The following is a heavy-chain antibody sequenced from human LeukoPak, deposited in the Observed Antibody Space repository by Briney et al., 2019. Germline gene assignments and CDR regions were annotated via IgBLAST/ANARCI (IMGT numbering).Heavy chain of an antibody. D-gene: IGHD6-19*01. J-gene: IGHJ4*02. CDR2: IRGNSERT. Sequence: HPGGSLRLSCAASGFTFSAYAITWVRQAPGKGLEWASAIRGNSERTYYADSVRGRFTISRDNSKDTVYLQISSLRVEDTAVYYCAREQSGTRGWYTVDYWGQGTLVAVSS. CDR1: GFTFSAYA. V-gene: IGHV3-23*01. CDR3: AREQSGTRGWYTVDY.